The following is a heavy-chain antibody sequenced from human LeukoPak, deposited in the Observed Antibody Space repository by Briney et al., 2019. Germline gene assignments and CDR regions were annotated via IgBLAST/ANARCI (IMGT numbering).Heavy chain of an antibody. D-gene: IGHD3-22*01. CDR3: ARAPSEIGGYYPEYFRH. J-gene: IGHJ1*01. CDR1: GFTFSSYW. CDR2: IKSDGST. Sequence: PGGPLRLSCVAAGFTFSSYWMHWVRQAAGKGLVWVSRIKSDGSTKYAESVKGRFTISRDNAKNTVSLQMNSLRAEDTGVYFCARAPSEIGGYYPEYFRHWGRGTLVTVSS. V-gene: IGHV3-74*03.